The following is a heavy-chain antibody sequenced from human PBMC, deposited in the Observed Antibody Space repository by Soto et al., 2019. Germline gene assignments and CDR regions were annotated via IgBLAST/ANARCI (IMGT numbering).Heavy chain of an antibody. Sequence: QVRLQESGPGLVKPSQTLSLTCTVSGGSISSGGYYWSWIRQHPGKGLEWIGYIYYSGSTYYNPSLKSRVTISVDTSKNQFSLKLSSVTAADTAVYYCARGGYCTNGVCYPFDYWGQGTLVTVSS. D-gene: IGHD2-8*01. CDR2: IYYSGST. V-gene: IGHV4-31*03. CDR1: GGSISSGGYY. CDR3: ARGGYCTNGVCYPFDY. J-gene: IGHJ4*02.